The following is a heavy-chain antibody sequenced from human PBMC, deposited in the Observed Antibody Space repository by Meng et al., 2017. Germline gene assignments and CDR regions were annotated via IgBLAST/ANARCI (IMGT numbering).Heavy chain of an antibody. D-gene: IGHD2-8*01. J-gene: IGHJ4*02. V-gene: IGHV4-31*03. CDR1: GGSISSGGSY. Sequence: QVQLQESGPGLVNPDPTLSLTCTVSGGSISSGGSYWSCLRQHPGKGLEWIGYIYYSGSTYYNPSLKSRVTISVDTSKNQFSLKLSSVTAADTAVYYCARANGDYAYQVYYFDYWGQGTLVTVSS. CDR2: IYYSGST. CDR3: ARANGDYAYQVYYFDY.